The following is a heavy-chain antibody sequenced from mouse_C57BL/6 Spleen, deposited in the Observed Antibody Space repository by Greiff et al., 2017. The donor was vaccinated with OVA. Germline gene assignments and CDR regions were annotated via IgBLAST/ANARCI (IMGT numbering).Heavy chain of an antibody. CDR2: IRNKANNHAT. CDR3: TLGGYYLIYAMDY. CDR1: GFTFSDAW. Sequence: EVMLVESGGGLVQPGGSMKLSCAASGFTFSDAWMDWVRQSPEKGLEWVAEIRNKANNHATYYAESVKGRFTISRDDSKSSVYLQMNSLRAEDTGIYYCTLGGYYLIYAMDYWGQGTSVTVSS. D-gene: IGHD2-3*01. V-gene: IGHV6-6*01. J-gene: IGHJ4*01.